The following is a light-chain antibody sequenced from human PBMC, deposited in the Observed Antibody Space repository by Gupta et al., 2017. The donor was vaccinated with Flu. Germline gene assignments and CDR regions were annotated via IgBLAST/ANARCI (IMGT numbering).Light chain of an antibody. CDR1: RSNIGSNS. CDR2: SSN. J-gene: IGLJ1*01. Sequence: QSVLAQPPSASGTPGQRVTISSSGSRSNIGSNSVNWYQQVPGTSPKLLIYSSNQRPSGVPDRFAGSKSGTSASLAISGLQSEDEADYYCAAWDDSLNGHYVFGTGTKVTVL. V-gene: IGLV1-44*01. CDR3: AAWDDSLNGHYV.